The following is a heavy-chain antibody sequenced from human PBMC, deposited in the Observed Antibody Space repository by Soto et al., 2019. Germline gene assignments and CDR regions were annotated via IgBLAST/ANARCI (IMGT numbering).Heavy chain of an antibody. D-gene: IGHD3-3*01. CDR1: GYSFTNYG. Sequence: QVQLVQSGAEVKKPGASVRVSCKASGYSFTNYGISWVRQAPGQGLEWMGWISGDNVNTNYIEKLQGRVTMTADTATTIAYMELRSLRSDDTSLYYCVRDQYWSSSHCDFLPGTYWGQGTLVTVSS. J-gene: IGHJ4*02. CDR3: VRDQYWSSSHCDFLPGTY. V-gene: IGHV1-18*01. CDR2: ISGDNVNT.